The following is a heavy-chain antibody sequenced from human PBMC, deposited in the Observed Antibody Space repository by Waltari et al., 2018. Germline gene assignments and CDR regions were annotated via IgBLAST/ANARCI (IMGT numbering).Heavy chain of an antibody. CDR2: IIPNVGTA. D-gene: IGHD2-2*01. V-gene: IGHV1-69*01. Sequence: QVQLVQSGAEVKKPGSSVKVSCKASGGTFSSYAISWVRQAPGQGLEWMGGIIPNVGTANYAKEFQGMVTITADESTSTAYMELSSLGSEDTAVYYCARVVPVMPFQYQLLEYYFDYWGQGTLVTVSS. J-gene: IGHJ4*02. CDR3: ARVVPVMPFQYQLLEYYFDY. CDR1: GGTFSSYA.